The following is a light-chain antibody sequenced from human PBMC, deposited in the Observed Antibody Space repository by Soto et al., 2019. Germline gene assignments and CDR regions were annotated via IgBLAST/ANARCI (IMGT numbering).Light chain of an antibody. CDR1: QSVGSY. J-gene: IGKJ3*01. V-gene: IGKV3-11*01. CDR2: DAS. CDR3: QQRDNWPFT. Sequence: EIVLTQSPATLSLSPGERATLSCRASQSVGSYLAWFQQRPGQAPRLVIHDASKRATGIPARFSGSGSGTDFSLTISGLEAEDLAVYYCQQRDNWPFTFGPGTTVDIK.